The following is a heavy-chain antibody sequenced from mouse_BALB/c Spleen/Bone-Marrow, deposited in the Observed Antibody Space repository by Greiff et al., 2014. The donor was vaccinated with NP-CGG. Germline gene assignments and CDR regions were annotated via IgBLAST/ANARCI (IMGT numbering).Heavy chain of an antibody. CDR3: AIYYYGSSGFAY. CDR2: IDPANGNT. Sequence: VQLQQSGAELVKPGASVKLSCTASGFNIKDTYMHWVKQRPEQGLEWIGRIDPANGNTKYDPKFQGKATIRADTSSNTAYLQLSSLTSEDTAVYYCAIYYYGSSGFAYWGQGTLVTVSA. CDR1: GFNIKDTY. V-gene: IGHV14-3*02. J-gene: IGHJ3*01. D-gene: IGHD1-1*01.